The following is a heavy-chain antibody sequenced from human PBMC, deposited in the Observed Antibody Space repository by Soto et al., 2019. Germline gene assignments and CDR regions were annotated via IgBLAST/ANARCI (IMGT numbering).Heavy chain of an antibody. J-gene: IGHJ5*02. D-gene: IGHD5-12*01. CDR3: ARYSGSDGLRFDP. V-gene: IGHV4-30-4*01. CDR2: IYYSGST. CDR1: GGSISSGDYY. Sequence: QVQLQEAGPGLVKPSQTLSLTCTVSGGSISSGDYYWSWIRQPPGKGLEWIGYIYYSGSTYYNPSLKSRVTISVETSKNQFSLKLSAATAADTAVYSSARYSGSDGLRFDPWGQGTLVTVS.